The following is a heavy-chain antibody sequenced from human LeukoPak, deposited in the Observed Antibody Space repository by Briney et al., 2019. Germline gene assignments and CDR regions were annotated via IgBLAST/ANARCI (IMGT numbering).Heavy chain of an antibody. J-gene: IGHJ4*02. CDR1: RGFITSHS. Sequence: SETLSLTCTVSRGFITSHSWGWVRQPPGKGLEWIGHIHYSGTTSYNPSLKSRVTITSDTSNDQFSLKLSSVTAADTAMYYCARGALAAAFDYWGQGTLVTVSS. V-gene: IGHV4-59*11. CDR2: IHYSGTT. CDR3: ARGALAAAFDY. D-gene: IGHD6-13*01.